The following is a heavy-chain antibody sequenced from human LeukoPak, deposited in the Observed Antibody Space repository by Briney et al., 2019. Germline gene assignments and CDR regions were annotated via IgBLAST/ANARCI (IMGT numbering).Heavy chain of an antibody. Sequence: GGSLRLSCAASGLTFDDYAMHWVRQAPGKGLEWVSLISGDGGSTYYADSVKGRFTISRDNSKNSLYLQMNSLRTEDTALYYCAKDMYDSSGYLFDYWGQGTLVTVSS. CDR1: GLTFDDYA. V-gene: IGHV3-43*02. CDR2: ISGDGGST. D-gene: IGHD3-22*01. CDR3: AKDMYDSSGYLFDY. J-gene: IGHJ4*02.